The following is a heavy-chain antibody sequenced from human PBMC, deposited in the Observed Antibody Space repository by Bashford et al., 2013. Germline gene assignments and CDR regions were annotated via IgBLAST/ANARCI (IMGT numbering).Heavy chain of an antibody. Sequence: VRQAPGKGLEWVSALPASGRSADYADSAKGRFTISRDNSKNTLYLEMNSLRVEDTAVYYCAKEGYCDSGYGCTGGXFDYWGQGTLVTVSS. D-gene: IGHD3-22*01. J-gene: IGHJ4*02. V-gene: IGHV3-23*01. CDR2: LPASGRSA. CDR3: AKEGYCDSGYGCTGGXFDY.